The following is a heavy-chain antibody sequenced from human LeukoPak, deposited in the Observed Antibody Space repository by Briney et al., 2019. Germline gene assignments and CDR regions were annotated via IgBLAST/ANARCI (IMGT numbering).Heavy chain of an antibody. V-gene: IGHV1-46*01. J-gene: IGHJ4*02. CDR1: GYTFTSYY. Sequence: ASVKVSCKASGYTFTSYYMHWVRQAPGQGLEWMGIINPSGGSTSYAQKFQGRVTMTRNTSISTAYMELSSLRSGDTAVYYCARGSNPPYYYVNYWGQGTLVTVSS. D-gene: IGHD3-10*02. CDR2: INPSGGST. CDR3: ARGSNPPYYYVNY.